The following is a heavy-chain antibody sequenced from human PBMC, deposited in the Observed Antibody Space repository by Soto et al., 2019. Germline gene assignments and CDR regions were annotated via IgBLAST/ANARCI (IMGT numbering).Heavy chain of an antibody. J-gene: IGHJ4*02. D-gene: IGHD3-22*01. CDR3: ASGTVYDGTCYYLDY. CDR1: GYSLTGNY. V-gene: IGHV1-2*04. CDR2: INPNTGDT. Sequence: QVQVVQPGAEVKKHGASVKVSCKASGYSLTGNYINWVRQAPGQGLEWWGWINPNTGDTNYAQHFQGWVTMTRDPSISTADMELGRMRSDDTAVYYCASGTVYDGTCYYLDYWGQGTLVTFSS.